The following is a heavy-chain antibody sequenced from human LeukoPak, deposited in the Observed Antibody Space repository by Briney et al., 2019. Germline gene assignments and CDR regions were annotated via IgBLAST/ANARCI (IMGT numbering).Heavy chain of an antibody. CDR1: GFNFSDSY. V-gene: IGHV3-11*01. CDR2: ISNSGNRT. CDR3: ARRKRALDS. Sequence: GGSLRLSCEASGFNFSDSYMTWVRQLPGKGLEWVSYISNSGNRTSYAASVRGRFTISRDNAKNSLFLQMISLRDEDTAIYYCARRKRALDSWGQGTLVTVSS. J-gene: IGHJ4*02.